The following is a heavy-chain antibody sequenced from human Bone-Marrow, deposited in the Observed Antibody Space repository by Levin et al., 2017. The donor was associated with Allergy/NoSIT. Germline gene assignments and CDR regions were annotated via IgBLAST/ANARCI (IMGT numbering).Heavy chain of an antibody. CDR3: AQGGYDWDGYFDY. CDR2: ISSSSNTI. Sequence: GGSLRLSCAASGFTFSTYSMSWVRQAPGKGLEWVSYISSSSNTIYYADSVKGRFTISRDNAKNSLYLQMNSLRDEDTAVYYCAQGGYDWDGYFDYWGQGTLVTVSS. D-gene: IGHD5-12*01. J-gene: IGHJ4*02. CDR1: GFTFSTYS. V-gene: IGHV3-48*02.